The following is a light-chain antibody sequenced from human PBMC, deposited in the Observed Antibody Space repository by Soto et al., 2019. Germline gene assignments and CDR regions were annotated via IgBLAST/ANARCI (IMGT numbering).Light chain of an antibody. CDR3: QKYNSARWK. J-gene: IGKJ1*01. Sequence: DIQMTQSPPSLSASLGDRVTITCRASQAITNYLAWYRQKPGKVPKLLIYAATSLQSGVRSRFRGSGSGTDFTLTISGLQPEDVETYYYQKYNSARWKFGQGTKVEI. CDR2: AAT. V-gene: IGKV1-27*01. CDR1: QAITNY.